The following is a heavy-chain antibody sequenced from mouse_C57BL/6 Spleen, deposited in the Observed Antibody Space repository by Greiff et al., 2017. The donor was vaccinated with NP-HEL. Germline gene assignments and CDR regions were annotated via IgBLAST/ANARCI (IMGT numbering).Heavy chain of an antibody. CDR2: IHPNSGST. CDR1: GYTFTSYW. J-gene: IGHJ4*01. Sequence: QVQLQQPGAELVKPGASVKLSCKASGYTFTSYWMHWVKQRPGQGLEWIGMIHPNSGSTNYNEKFKSKATLTVDKSSSTAYMQLSSLTSEDSAVYYCARDDYYGSSYGGGAMDYWGQGTSVTVSS. CDR3: ARDDYYGSSYGGGAMDY. V-gene: IGHV1-64*01. D-gene: IGHD1-1*01.